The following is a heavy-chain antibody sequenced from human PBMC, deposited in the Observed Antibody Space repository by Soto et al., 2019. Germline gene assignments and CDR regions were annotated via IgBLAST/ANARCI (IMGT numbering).Heavy chain of an antibody. CDR2: IYYSGST. V-gene: IGHV4-59*01. J-gene: IGHJ4*02. CDR3: ERGDIYFDY. Sequence: QVQLQESGPGLVKPSETLSLTCTVSGGSISTYYLSWIRQPPGKGLEWIGYIYYSGSTNYNPSLKSRVTISLDTSKNQFSLKLSSVTTADTAVYYCERGDIYFDYWGQGTLVTVSS. CDR1: GGSISTYY.